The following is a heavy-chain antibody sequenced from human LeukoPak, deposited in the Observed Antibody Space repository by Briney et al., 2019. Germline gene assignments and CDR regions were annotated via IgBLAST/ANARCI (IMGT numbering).Heavy chain of an antibody. CDR1: GGTFSSYA. V-gene: IGHV1-69*05. CDR2: IIPIFGTA. D-gene: IGHD3-10*01. CDR3: ARDGYYGSGSYYNVADY. J-gene: IGHJ4*02. Sequence: SVKVSCKASGGTFSSYAISWVRQAPGQGLEWMGGIIPIFGTANYAQKFQGRVTITTDESTSTAYMELSSLRSEDTAVYYCARDGYYGSGSYYNVADYWGQGTLVTVSS.